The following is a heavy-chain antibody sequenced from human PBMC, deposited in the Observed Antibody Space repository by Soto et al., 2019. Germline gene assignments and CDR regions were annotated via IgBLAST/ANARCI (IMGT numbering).Heavy chain of an antibody. J-gene: IGHJ6*03. D-gene: IGHD2-2*01. Sequence: SETLSLTCSVSGGSISISNFYWGWVRLSPGRGLEWIGSLYYARIAYYNPSLKSRVSISGDTSQNQSSLKLSSVTAADTAMYYCARQVVVVPAAMREGNMHVWGKGTTVTVSS. CDR2: LYYARIA. CDR3: ARQVVVVPAAMREGNMHV. CDR1: GGSISISNFY. V-gene: IGHV4-39*01.